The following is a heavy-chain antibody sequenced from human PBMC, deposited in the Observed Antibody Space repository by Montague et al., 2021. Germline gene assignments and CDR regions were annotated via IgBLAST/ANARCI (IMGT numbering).Heavy chain of an antibody. CDR2: IYHSGST. Sequence: SETLSLTCSASGGSISSYYWTWIRQSPGKGLEWIGHIYHSGSTDYNPSLKSRVSMSVDTSKNQFSLKLSSVTAADTAVYFCARDTVGASGYFYYYYMDVWGRGTTVTVSS. V-gene: IGHV4-59*12. D-gene: IGHD1-26*01. CDR1: GGSISSYY. J-gene: IGHJ6*03. CDR3: ARDTVGASGYFYYYYMDV.